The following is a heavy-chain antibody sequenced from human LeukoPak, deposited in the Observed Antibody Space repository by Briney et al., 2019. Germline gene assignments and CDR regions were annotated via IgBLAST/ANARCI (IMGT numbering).Heavy chain of an antibody. J-gene: IGHJ4*02. D-gene: IGHD1-26*01. CDR2: ISGGGGST. V-gene: IGHV3-23*01. CDR1: GFTFTSYS. Sequence: GASLRLSCAASGFTFTSYSMNWVRQAPGKGLEWVSTISGGGGSTYYADSVKGRFTISRDNSKNTLYLQVNSLRAEDTAVYYCAKGGKWDVTPFDYWGQGTLVTVSS. CDR3: AKGGKWDVTPFDY.